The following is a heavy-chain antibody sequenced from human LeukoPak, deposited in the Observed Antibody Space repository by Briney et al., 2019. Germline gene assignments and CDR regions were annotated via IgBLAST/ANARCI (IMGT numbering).Heavy chain of an antibody. CDR3: ARDKGTSYLSSFDY. CDR1: GFTLSSNY. Sequence: GGSLRLSCAASGFTLSSNYMSWVRQAPGKGLEWVSVIYSGGSTYYADSVKGRFTISRDNSKNTLYLQMNSLRAEDTAVYYCARDKGTSYLSSFDYWGQGTLVTVSS. J-gene: IGHJ4*02. D-gene: IGHD6-6*01. CDR2: IYSGGST. V-gene: IGHV3-66*01.